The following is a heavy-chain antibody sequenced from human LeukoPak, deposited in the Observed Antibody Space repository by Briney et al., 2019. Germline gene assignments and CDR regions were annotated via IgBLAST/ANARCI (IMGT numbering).Heavy chain of an antibody. CDR2: IYYSGST. CDR1: GGSISSYY. D-gene: IGHD6-6*01. V-gene: IGHV4-59*12. CDR3: ARMRIAARPHYYYYMDV. J-gene: IGHJ6*03. Sequence: SETLSLTCTVSGGSISSYYWSWIRQPPGKGLEWIGYIYYSGSTNYNPSLKSRVTISVDTSKNQFSLKLSSVTAADTAVYYCARMRIAARPHYYYYMDVWGKGTTVTVSS.